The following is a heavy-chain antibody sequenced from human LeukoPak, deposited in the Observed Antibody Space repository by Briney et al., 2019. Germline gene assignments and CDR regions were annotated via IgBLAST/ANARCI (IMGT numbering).Heavy chain of an antibody. D-gene: IGHD3-22*01. V-gene: IGHV1-18*01. J-gene: IGHJ4*02. CDR2: ISAYNGNT. Sequence: ASVKVSCKAAGYTFTSYGISWVRQAPGQGREWMGWISAYNGNTNYAQKLQGRGTMTTDTSTSTAYMELRSLRSDDTAVYYCARAGVDYYDSSGYTFDYWGQGTLVTVSS. CDR1: GYTFTSYG. CDR3: ARAGVDYYDSSGYTFDY.